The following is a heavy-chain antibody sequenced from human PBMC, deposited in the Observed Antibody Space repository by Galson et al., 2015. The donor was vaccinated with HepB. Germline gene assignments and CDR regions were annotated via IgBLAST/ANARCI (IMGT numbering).Heavy chain of an antibody. Sequence: VKVSCKASGYTFTRYYMHWVRQAPGQGPEWMGVINPSGGTTNYAQTFQGRVAMTRDTSTSTVYMELSTLRSEDTAVYYCARGGSNYDTSIDRKKNWYFDLWGRGTLVTVSS. CDR1: GYTFTRYY. D-gene: IGHD3-22*01. CDR2: INPSGGTT. J-gene: IGHJ2*01. V-gene: IGHV1-46*01. CDR3: ARGGSNYDTSIDRKKNWYFDL.